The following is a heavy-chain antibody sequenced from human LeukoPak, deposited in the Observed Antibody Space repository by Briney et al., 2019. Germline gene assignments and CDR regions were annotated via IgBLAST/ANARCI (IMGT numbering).Heavy chain of an antibody. CDR3: ARGRADCSSTSCYKTYYHYYYMDV. V-gene: IGHV1-2*02. CDR1: GYTFTGYY. CDR2: INPNSGGT. Sequence: ASVKVSCKASGYTFTGYYMHWVRQAPGQGLEWMGWINPNSGGTNYAQKFQGRVTMTRDTSISTAYMELSRLRSDDTAVYYCARGRADCSSTSCYKTYYHYYYMDVWGKGTTVTVSS. D-gene: IGHD2-2*02. J-gene: IGHJ6*03.